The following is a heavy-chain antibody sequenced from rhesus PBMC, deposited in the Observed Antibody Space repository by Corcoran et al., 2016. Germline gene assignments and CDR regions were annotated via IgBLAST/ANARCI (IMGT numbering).Heavy chain of an antibody. CDR3: ARHYYSTEVIIRDYGLDS. D-gene: IGHD3-34*01. J-gene: IGHJ6*01. Sequence: QVQLQESGPGLVKPSETLSLTCAVSGGSISSSYWSWIRQAPGKGLEWIGRIDSSGSTDYTPSLRSRVTLSVDTSKNQFSLKLSSVTAADTAVYYCARHYYSTEVIIRDYGLDSWGQGVVVTVSS. V-gene: IGHV4S11*01. CDR2: IDSSGST. CDR1: GGSISSSY.